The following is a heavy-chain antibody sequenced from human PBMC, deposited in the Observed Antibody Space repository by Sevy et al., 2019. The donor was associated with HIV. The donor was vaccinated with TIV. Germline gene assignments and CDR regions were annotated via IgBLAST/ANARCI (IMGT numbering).Heavy chain of an antibody. CDR2: ISSSGSTI. CDR3: ARDSSSWPLLDY. J-gene: IGHJ4*02. D-gene: IGHD6-13*01. Sequence: GGSLRLSCAASGFTFSDYYMSWIRQAPGKGLEWVSYISSSGSTIYYADSVMGRFTISRDNAKNSLYLQMNSLRAEDTAVYYCARDSSSWPLLDYWGQGTLVTVSS. CDR1: GFTFSDYY. V-gene: IGHV3-11*01.